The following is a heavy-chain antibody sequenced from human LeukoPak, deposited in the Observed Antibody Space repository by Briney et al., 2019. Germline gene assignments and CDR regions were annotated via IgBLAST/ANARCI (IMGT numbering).Heavy chain of an antibody. CDR3: ARAGGGYCSGGSCYEGLSNWFDP. V-gene: IGHV4-30-2*01. CDR1: GGSFSGYS. Sequence: SETLSLTCAVYGGSFSGYSWSWIRQPPGKGLEWIGYIYHSGSTYYNPSLKSRVTISVDRSKNQFSLKLSSVTAADTAVYYCARAGGGYCSGGSCYEGLSNWFDPWGQGTLVTVSS. D-gene: IGHD2-15*01. J-gene: IGHJ5*02. CDR2: IYHSGST.